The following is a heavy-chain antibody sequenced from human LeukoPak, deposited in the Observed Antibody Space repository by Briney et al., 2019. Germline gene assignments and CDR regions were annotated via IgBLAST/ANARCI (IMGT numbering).Heavy chain of an antibody. J-gene: IGHJ4*02. D-gene: IGHD5-18*01. CDR3: AKEYGYTYGEFDY. CDR1: GFTFSSYS. Sequence: PGGSLRLSCAASGFTFSSYSMNWVRQAPGKGLEWVSYISSSSSTIYYADSVKGRFTISRDNYKNTLYLQMNSLRAEDTAVYYCAKEYGYTYGEFDYWGQGTLVTVSS. V-gene: IGHV3-48*01. CDR2: ISSSSSTI.